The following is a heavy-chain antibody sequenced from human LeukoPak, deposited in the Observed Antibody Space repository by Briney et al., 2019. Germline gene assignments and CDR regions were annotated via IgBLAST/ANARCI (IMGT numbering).Heavy chain of an antibody. D-gene: IGHD7-27*01. Sequence: PGGSLRLSCAMSGFTFSYFLMAWVRQARGKGLQWVASIKYDGKDKYYVGSVKGRFTISRDNAKNSHYLQMNNLRVEDTALYYCARENWGGAFDIWGQGTMITVSS. CDR1: GFTFSYFL. J-gene: IGHJ3*02. CDR2: IKYDGKDK. CDR3: ARENWGGAFDI. V-gene: IGHV3-7*01.